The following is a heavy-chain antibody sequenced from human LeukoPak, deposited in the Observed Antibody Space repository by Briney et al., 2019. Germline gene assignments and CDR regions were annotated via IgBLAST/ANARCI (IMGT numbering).Heavy chain of an antibody. Sequence: SQTLSLTCAISGDSVSSNSAAWNWIRQSPSRGLEWLGRTYYRSKWYNDYAVSVKSRITINPDTSKNQFSLQLNSVTPEDTAVYYCARVAYDSSGYSQSFDYWGQGTLVTVSS. J-gene: IGHJ4*02. CDR2: TYYRSKWYN. CDR1: GDSVSSNSAA. V-gene: IGHV6-1*01. D-gene: IGHD3-22*01. CDR3: ARVAYDSSGYSQSFDY.